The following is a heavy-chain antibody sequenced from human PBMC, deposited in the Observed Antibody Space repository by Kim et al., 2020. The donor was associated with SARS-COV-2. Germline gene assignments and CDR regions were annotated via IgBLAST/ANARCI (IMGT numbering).Heavy chain of an antibody. J-gene: IGHJ6*02. CDR2: ISWNSGSI. V-gene: IGHV3-9*01. CDR3: AKDMSTQSDYYGMDV. Sequence: GGSLRLSCAASGFTFDDYAMHWVRQAPGKGLEWVSGISWNSGSIGYADSVKGRFTISRDNAKNSLYLQMNSLRAEDTALYYCAKDMSTQSDYYGMDVWGQGTTVTVSS. CDR1: GFTFDDYA.